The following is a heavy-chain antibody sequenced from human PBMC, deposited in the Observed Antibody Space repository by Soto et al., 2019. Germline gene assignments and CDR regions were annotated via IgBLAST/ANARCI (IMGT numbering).Heavy chain of an antibody. J-gene: IGHJ4*02. Sequence: QLQLVQSGAEVKKPGASVKVSCKASGYTFTNYGISWVRQAPGQGLEWMGWISGYNVNTNYAQKLQGRVTMTIDTSTSTAYMELRSLRSDDTAIYYCARALTVTTSLDYWGQGTLVPVSS. CDR3: ARALTVTTSLDY. D-gene: IGHD4-17*01. CDR2: ISGYNVNT. CDR1: GYTFTNYG. V-gene: IGHV1-18*04.